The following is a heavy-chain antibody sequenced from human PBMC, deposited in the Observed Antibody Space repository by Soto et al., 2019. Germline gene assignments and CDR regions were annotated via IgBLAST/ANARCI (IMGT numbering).Heavy chain of an antibody. CDR2: IVPMFGKT. CDR3: ARNNELVRDLWFDP. Sequence: SVKVSCWAAGWSMRVDGLSFGLRATGQGLECIGGIVPMFGKTNYAQKLQGRVTITADESTSTAYMELRSLRAEDTAVYYCARNNELVRDLWFDPWGQGTLVTVSS. D-gene: IGHD2-21*02. V-gene: IGHV1-69*01. J-gene: IGHJ5*02. CDR1: GWSMRVDG.